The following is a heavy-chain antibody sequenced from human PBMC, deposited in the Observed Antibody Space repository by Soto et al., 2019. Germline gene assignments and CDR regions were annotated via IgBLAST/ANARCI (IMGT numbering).Heavy chain of an antibody. D-gene: IGHD3-3*01. CDR1: GFTFIPYG. CDR3: ARDRSTILGVVTPIDY. V-gene: IGHV3-48*02. J-gene: IGHJ4*02. CDR2: INSSGSII. Sequence: PWGSLRLSCVASGFTFIPYGMSFFHHSPWKWLEWVSYINSSGSIIYYADSVRGRFTVSRDNAKSTLYLEMDGLRDEDTAVYYCARDRSTILGVVTPIDYWGQGTLVTVSS.